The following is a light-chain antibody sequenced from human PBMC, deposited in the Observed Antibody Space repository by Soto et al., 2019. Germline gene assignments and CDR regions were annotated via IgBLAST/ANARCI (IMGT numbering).Light chain of an antibody. CDR3: HQYNSYPYT. J-gene: IGKJ2*01. Sequence: DIELTQSPSTLSASVGDRVTITCRASQRVGICLSWYQQKRGTAPKLLIFGASTLETDVPSRFTAGGSGAEVTLTINTLQPDDFATYFCHQYNSYPYTFGQGTLLEIK. CDR1: QRVGIC. CDR2: GAS. V-gene: IGKV1-5*03.